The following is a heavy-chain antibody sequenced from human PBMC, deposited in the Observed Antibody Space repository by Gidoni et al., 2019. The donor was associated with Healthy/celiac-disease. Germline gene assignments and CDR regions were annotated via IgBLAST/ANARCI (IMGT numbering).Heavy chain of an antibody. V-gene: IGHV1-69*01. Sequence: QVQLVQSGAEVKKPGSSMKVSCKASGGTFSSYAISWVRQAPGQGLEWMGGIIPIFGTANYAQKFQGRVTITADESTSTAYMELSSLRSEDTAVYYCARETSPPIAVAGTIDAFDIWGQGTMVTVSS. CDR2: IIPIFGTA. J-gene: IGHJ3*02. D-gene: IGHD6-19*01. CDR3: ARETSPPIAVAGTIDAFDI. CDR1: GGTFSSYA.